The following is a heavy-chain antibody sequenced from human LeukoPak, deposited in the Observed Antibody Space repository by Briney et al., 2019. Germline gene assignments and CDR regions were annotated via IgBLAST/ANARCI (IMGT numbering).Heavy chain of an antibody. D-gene: IGHD2-2*01. CDR2: IYYSGST. CDR3: ARGYCSSTSCYFWYFDL. V-gene: IGHV4-59*08. Sequence: SETLSLTCTVSGGSISSYYWSWLRQPPGKGLEWIGYIYYSGSTNYNPSLKSRVTISVDTSKNQFSLKLSSVTAADTAVYYCARGYCSSTSCYFWYFDLWGRGTLVTVSS. CDR1: GGSISSYY. J-gene: IGHJ2*01.